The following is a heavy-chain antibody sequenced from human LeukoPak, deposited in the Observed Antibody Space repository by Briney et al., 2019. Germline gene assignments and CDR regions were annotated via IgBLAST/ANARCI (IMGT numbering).Heavy chain of an antibody. V-gene: IGHV4-34*01. CDR1: GGSFTGYY. CDR3: AIASQLGSYNWFDP. J-gene: IGHJ5*02. Sequence: PSETLSLTCAVYGGSFTGYYYSWIRQPPGKGLEWVGEIHPSGNFNYNPSLESRVTISVDTSKNQFSLDLTSVTATDTAVYYCAIASQLGSYNWFDPWGQGTLVTVSS. CDR2: IHPSGNF. D-gene: IGHD1-1*01.